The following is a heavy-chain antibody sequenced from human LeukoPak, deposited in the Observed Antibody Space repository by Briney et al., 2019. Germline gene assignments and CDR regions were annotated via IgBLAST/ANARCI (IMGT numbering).Heavy chain of an antibody. Sequence: GGSLRLSCTVSGFSLSSYVMSWVRRAPGKGLEWVSATSSSDDGKYYADSVRGRFTISRDNSRNTMYLQMNSLRAEDAAVYYCAKAPVTSCRGAFCYPFDSWGQGTLVTVSS. CDR3: AKAPVTSCRGAFCYPFDS. CDR2: TSSSDDGK. J-gene: IGHJ4*02. CDR1: GFSLSSYV. D-gene: IGHD2-15*01. V-gene: IGHV3-23*01.